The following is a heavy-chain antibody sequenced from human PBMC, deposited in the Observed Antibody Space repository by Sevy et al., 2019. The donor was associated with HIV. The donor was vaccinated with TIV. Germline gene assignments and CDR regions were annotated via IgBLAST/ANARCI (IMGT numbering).Heavy chain of an antibody. Sequence: GGSLRLSCAASGFTFSNYNMNWVRQAPGKGLEWVSSISSSSNYISYADSMKGRFTTSRDNAKNSLYLQMNSLRAEDTAVYYYARVVAYCSGGSCFPGYYYGMDVWGQRTTVTVSS. D-gene: IGHD2-15*01. CDR1: GFTFSNYN. CDR3: ARVVAYCSGGSCFPGYYYGMDV. J-gene: IGHJ6*02. V-gene: IGHV3-21*01. CDR2: ISSSSNYI.